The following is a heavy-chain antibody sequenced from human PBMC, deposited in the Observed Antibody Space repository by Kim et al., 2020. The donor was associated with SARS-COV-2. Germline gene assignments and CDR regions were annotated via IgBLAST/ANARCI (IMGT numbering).Heavy chain of an antibody. V-gene: IGHV3-30*04. Sequence: GGSLRLSCAASGFTFSSYAMHWVRQAPGKGLEWVAVISYDGSNKYYADSVKGRFTISRDNSKNTLYLQMNSLRAEDTAVYYCARDHCGGDCYIEYFQHWG. D-gene: IGHD2-21*02. J-gene: IGHJ1*01. CDR1: GFTFSSYA. CDR3: ARDHCGGDCYIEYFQH. CDR2: ISYDGSNK.